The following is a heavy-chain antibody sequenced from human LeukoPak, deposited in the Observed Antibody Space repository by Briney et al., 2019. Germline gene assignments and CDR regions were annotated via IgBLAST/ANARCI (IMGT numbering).Heavy chain of an antibody. Sequence: PSETLSLTCTVSGGSISSSSYYWGWIRQPPGKGLEWIGSIYYSGSTYYNPSLKSRVTISVGTSRNQFSLKLSSVTAADTAVYYCARRVAVAGTRGAFDIWGQGTMVTVSS. CDR3: ARRVAVAGTRGAFDI. V-gene: IGHV4-39*01. CDR2: IYYSGST. J-gene: IGHJ3*02. CDR1: GGSISSSSYY. D-gene: IGHD6-19*01.